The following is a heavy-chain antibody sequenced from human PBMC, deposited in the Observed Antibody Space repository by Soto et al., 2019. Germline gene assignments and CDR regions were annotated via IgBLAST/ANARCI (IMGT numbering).Heavy chain of an antibody. CDR3: ATDIRRSHSSGWSSC. V-gene: IGHV1-24*01. D-gene: IGHD6-19*01. Sequence: ASVEVSCKVSGYTLTELSMHWGRQAPGKGLEWMGGFDPEDGETSYAQKFQGRLTMTEDTSTDTAYMELSSLRSEDTAVYYCATDIRRSHSSGWSSCWGQGTTVTVSS. CDR1: GYTLTELS. CDR2: FDPEDGET. J-gene: IGHJ6*02.